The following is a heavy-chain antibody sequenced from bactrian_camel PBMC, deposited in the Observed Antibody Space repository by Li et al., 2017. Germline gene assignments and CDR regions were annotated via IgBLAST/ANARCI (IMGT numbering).Heavy chain of an antibody. CDR1: GFQFADYP. CDR2: IGIRGDT. J-gene: IGHJ6*01. V-gene: IGHV3S40*01. D-gene: IGHD6*01. CDR3: ATHRAGGQRYDFHY. Sequence: EVQLVESGGGLVQPGGSLRLSCSASGFQFADYPMSWVRQAPGKGLEWVSAIGIRGDTYYADSVKGRFAIARDNAKNTVYLQMDSLNPEDTALYYCATHRAGGQRYDFHYWGQGTQVTVS.